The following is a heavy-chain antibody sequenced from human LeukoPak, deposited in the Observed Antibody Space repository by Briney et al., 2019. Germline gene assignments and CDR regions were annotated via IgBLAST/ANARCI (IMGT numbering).Heavy chain of an antibody. CDR3: ARGRSSSWFYDAFDI. Sequence: PGGPLRLSWAASGFTFSSYSMNWVRKPPGKGWEWVSSISSSSSYIYYADSVKGRFTISRDNAKNSLYLQMNSLRAEDTAVYYCARGRSSSWFYDAFDIWGQGTMVTVSS. J-gene: IGHJ3*02. CDR1: GFTFSSYS. CDR2: ISSSSSYI. D-gene: IGHD6-13*01. V-gene: IGHV3-21*01.